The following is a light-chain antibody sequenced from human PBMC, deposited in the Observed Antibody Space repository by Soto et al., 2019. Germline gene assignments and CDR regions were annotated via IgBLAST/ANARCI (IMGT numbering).Light chain of an antibody. CDR1: QSVSSY. V-gene: IGKV3-11*01. Sequence: EIVLTQSPATLSLSPGERATLSCRASQSVSSYLACYQQKPGQAPRLLIYDASNRATGIPARFSGSGSGTEFTLTISSLQPDDFATYYCQQYNSTFGQGTRLEIK. CDR3: QQYNST. J-gene: IGKJ5*01. CDR2: DAS.